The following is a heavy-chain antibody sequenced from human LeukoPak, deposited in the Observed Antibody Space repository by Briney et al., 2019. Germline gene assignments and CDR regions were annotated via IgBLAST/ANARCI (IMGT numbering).Heavy chain of an antibody. CDR2: SRDKGNSYTT. J-gene: IGHJ4*01. V-gene: IGHV3-72*01. CDR3: TKLARAPRDFDY. Sequence: GGSLRLSCAASGFTFSNYWMHWVRQAPGKGLEWVGRSRDKGNSYTTAYAASVRGRFTISRDDSKNSLYLQMNSLKIEDTAVYYCTKLARAPRDFDYWGQGTLVTVSS. D-gene: IGHD3-10*01. CDR1: GFTFSNYW.